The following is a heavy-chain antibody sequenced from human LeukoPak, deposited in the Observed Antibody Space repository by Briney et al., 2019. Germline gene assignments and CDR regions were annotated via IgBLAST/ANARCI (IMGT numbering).Heavy chain of an antibody. CDR2: IYHSGTT. V-gene: IGHV4-30-4*07. J-gene: IGHJ5*02. Sequence: SETLSLTCAVSGVSISRGGYAWNWIRQPPGKGLQWIAHIYHSGTTYYNPSLKSRATISVDTSKNQFSLKLSSVTAADTAVYYCVRGRYSSGWYRDKNWFDPWGQGTPVTVSS. CDR1: GVSISRGGYA. D-gene: IGHD6-19*01. CDR3: VRGRYSSGWYRDKNWFDP.